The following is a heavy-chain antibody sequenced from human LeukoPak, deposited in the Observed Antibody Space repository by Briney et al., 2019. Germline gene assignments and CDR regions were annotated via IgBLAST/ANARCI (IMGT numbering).Heavy chain of an antibody. CDR2: INHSGST. Sequence: PSETLSLTCAVYGGSFSGYYWSWIRQPPGKGLEWIGKINHSGSTNYNPSLKSRVTISVDTSKNQFSLKLSSVTAADTAVYYCARGVSYYYYMDVWGKGTTVNVSS. CDR3: ARGVSYYYYMDV. J-gene: IGHJ6*03. V-gene: IGHV4-34*01. CDR1: GGSFSGYY.